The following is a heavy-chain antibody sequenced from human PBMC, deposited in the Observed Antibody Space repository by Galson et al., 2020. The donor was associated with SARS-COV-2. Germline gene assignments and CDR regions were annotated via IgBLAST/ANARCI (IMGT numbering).Heavy chain of an antibody. CDR3: AGQRITMVRGGIYYYYGMDV. Sequence: SETLSLTCTVSGGSISSGDYYWSWIRQPPGKGLEWIGYIYYSGSTYYNPSLKSRVTISVDTSKNQFSLKLSSVTAADTAVYYCAGQRITMVRGGIYYYYGMDVWGQGTTVTVSS. CDR1: GGSISSGDYY. CDR2: IYYSGST. V-gene: IGHV4-30-4*01. D-gene: IGHD3-10*01. J-gene: IGHJ6*02.